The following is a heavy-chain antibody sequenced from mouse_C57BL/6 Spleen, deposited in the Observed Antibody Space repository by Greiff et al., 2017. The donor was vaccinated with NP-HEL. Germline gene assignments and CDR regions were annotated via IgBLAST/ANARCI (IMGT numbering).Heavy chain of an antibody. Sequence: EVQLVESGGGLVKPGGSLKLSCAASGFTFSDYGMHWVRQAPEKGLEWVAYISSGSSTIYYADTVKGRFTISRDNAKNTLFLQMTSLRSEDTAMYYCARDYSNYVDYAMDYWGQGTSVTVSS. CDR2: ISSGSSTI. J-gene: IGHJ4*01. D-gene: IGHD2-5*01. CDR3: ARDYSNYVDYAMDY. V-gene: IGHV5-17*01. CDR1: GFTFSDYG.